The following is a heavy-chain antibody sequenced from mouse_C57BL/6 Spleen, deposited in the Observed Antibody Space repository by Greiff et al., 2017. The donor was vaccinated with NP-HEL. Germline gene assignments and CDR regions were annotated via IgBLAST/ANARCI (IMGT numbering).Heavy chain of an antibody. D-gene: IGHD1-1*01. V-gene: IGHV3-6*01. Sequence: DVKLQESGPGLVKPSQSLSLTCSVTGYSITSGYYWNWIRQFPGNKLEWMGYISYDGSNNYNPSLKNRISITRDTSKNQFFLKLNSVTTEDTATYYCARGALRGVDYWGQGTTLTVSS. CDR2: ISYDGSN. CDR1: GYSITSGYY. J-gene: IGHJ2*01. CDR3: ARGALRGVDY.